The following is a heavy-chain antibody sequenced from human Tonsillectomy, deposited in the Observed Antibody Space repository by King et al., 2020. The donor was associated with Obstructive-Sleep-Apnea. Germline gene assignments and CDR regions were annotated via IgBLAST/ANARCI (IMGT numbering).Heavy chain of an antibody. J-gene: IGHJ4*02. CDR2: ISGSGGST. Sequence: EVQLVESGGGLVQPGGSLRLSCAASGFTFSSYAMSWVCQAPGKVLEWVSAISGSGGSTYYADSVKGRFTISRDNSKNTLYMQMNRLRAEDTSVYYCAKGPVPYYYDSSGYQYFDYWGQGTLVTVSS. D-gene: IGHD3-22*01. CDR1: GFTFSSYA. CDR3: AKGPVPYYYDSSGYQYFDY. V-gene: IGHV3-23*04.